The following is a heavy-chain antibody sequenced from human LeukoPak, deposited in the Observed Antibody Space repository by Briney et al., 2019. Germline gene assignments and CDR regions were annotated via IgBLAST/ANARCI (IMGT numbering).Heavy chain of an antibody. Sequence: SVKVSCKASGGTFSSYAISWVRQAPGQGLEWMGGIIPIFGTANYAQKFQGRVTITTDESTSTAYMELSSLRSEDTAVYYCARNAIVPAARSSYYYYMDVWGKGTTVTVSS. CDR2: IIPIFGTA. D-gene: IGHD2-2*01. J-gene: IGHJ6*03. V-gene: IGHV1-69*05. CDR3: ARNAIVPAARSSYYYYMDV. CDR1: GGTFSSYA.